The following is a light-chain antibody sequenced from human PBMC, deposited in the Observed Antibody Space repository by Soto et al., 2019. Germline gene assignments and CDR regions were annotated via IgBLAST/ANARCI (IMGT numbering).Light chain of an antibody. CDR1: QSVSSRY. V-gene: IGKV3-20*01. CDR3: QQYSSSPRVT. Sequence: EIVMTQSPATLSVSPGERATFSCRASQSVSSRYLAWYQQKPGQAPRLLIYGASSRATGIPDRFSGSGSGTEFTLTIRRLEPEDFAVYYCQQYSSSPRVTFGQGTRLEIK. J-gene: IGKJ5*01. CDR2: GAS.